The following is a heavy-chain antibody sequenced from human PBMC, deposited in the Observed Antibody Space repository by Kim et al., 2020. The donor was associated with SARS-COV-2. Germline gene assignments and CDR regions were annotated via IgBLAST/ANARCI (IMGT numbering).Heavy chain of an antibody. V-gene: IGHV3-53*01. D-gene: IGHD3-10*01. CDR3: ASTYGSGVAFDI. J-gene: IGHJ3*02. Sequence: YYADSVTGRFTISRDNSKNTLYLQMNSLRAEDTAVYYCASTYGSGVAFDIWGQGTMVTVSS.